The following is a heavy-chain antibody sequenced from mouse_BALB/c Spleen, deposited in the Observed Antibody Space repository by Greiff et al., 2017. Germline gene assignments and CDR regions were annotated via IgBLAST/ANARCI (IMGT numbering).Heavy chain of an antibody. CDR1: GYTFTSYW. CDR3: AQDRYYFDY. J-gene: IGHJ2*01. V-gene: IGHV1-7*01. CDR2: INPSTGYT. Sequence: QVQLQQSGAELVRPGASVTLSCKASGYTFTSYWMHWVKQRPGQGLEWIGYINPSTGYTEYNQKFKDKATLTADKSSSTAYMQLSSLTSEDSAVYYCAQDRYYFDYWGQGTTLTVSS. D-gene: IGHD2-14*01.